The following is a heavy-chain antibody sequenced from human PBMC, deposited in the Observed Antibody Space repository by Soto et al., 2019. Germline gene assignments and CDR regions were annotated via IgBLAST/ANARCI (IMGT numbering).Heavy chain of an antibody. CDR3: ARGREGYSSSWYVD. CDR1: GGSFSNNY. D-gene: IGHD6-13*01. Sequence: QVQLQQWGAGLLKPSETVSLTCAVYGGSFSNNYWIWIRQPPGKGLEWIGEINHSGSSNYNPSLKSRVTISVDTSRNQFSLKLSSVTAADTAVYYCARGREGYSSSWYVDWCQGTLVTVPS. CDR2: INHSGSS. J-gene: IGHJ4*02. V-gene: IGHV4-34*01.